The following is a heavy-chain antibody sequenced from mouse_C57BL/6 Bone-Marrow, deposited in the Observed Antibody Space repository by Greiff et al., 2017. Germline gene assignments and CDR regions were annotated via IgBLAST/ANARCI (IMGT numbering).Heavy chain of an antibody. CDR2: ISSGGSYT. V-gene: IGHV5-6*01. CDR3: ARRGFSWFAY. CDR1: GFTFSSYG. J-gene: IGHJ3*01. Sequence: EVQRVESGGDLVKPGGSLKLSCAASGFTFSSYGMSWVRQTPDKRLEWVATISSGGSYTYYPDSVKGRFTISRDNATITLYLQMSSLQSDDTAMFYCARRGFSWFAYWGQGTLVTVSA.